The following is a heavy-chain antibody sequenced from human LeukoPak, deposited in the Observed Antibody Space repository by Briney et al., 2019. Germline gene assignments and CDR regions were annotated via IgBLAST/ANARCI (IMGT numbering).Heavy chain of an antibody. D-gene: IGHD2-21*01. CDR3: ARHGDYCFDL. Sequence: GGSLRLPCAASGFTFSRSWMGWVRQAPGKGLEWVANIKQDGTSKYYVDSVMGRFTISRDNAENSVYLQMNSLSAGDTAVYYCARHGDYCFDLWGPGTRVTVSS. V-gene: IGHV3-7*02. CDR2: IKQDGTSK. J-gene: IGHJ4*02. CDR1: GFTFSRSW.